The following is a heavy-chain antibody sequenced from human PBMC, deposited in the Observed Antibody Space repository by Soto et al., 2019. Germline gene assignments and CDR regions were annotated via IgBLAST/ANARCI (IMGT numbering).Heavy chain of an antibody. CDR1: GGTFSSYA. CDR3: ARTSADRRHSFYYDTMEV. D-gene: IGHD3-3*01. CDR2: IIPIFGTA. V-gene: IGHV1-69*01. J-gene: IGHJ6*02. Sequence: QVQLVQSGAEVKKPGSSVKVSCKASGGTFSSYAISWVRQAPGQGLEWMGGIIPIFGTANHAQKFQGRGMITADESASTAYMEPSGLRSEDTALYYGARTSADRRHSFYYDTMEVWGQGTKVTVSS.